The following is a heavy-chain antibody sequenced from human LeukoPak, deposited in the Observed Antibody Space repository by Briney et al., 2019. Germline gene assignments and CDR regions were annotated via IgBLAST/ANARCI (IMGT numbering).Heavy chain of an antibody. CDR1: GGSFSGYY. D-gene: IGHD3-10*01. Sequence: PSETLSLTCAVYGGSFSGYYWSWIRQPPGKGLEWIGEINHSGSTNYNPSLKSRVTISVDTSKNQFSLKLSSVTAADTAVYYCARDGTYYYGSGKLQETPYFDYWGQGTLVTVSS. J-gene: IGHJ4*02. V-gene: IGHV4-34*01. CDR3: ARDGTYYYGSGKLQETPYFDY. CDR2: INHSGST.